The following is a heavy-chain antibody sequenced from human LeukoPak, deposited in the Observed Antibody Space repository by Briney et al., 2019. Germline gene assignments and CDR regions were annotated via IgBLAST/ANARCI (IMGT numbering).Heavy chain of an antibody. V-gene: IGHV4-59*01. CDR2: IFYSGNT. CDR3: ARGRVGAGDIVATTYYFDF. CDR1: GGSISSFY. J-gene: IGHJ4*02. D-gene: IGHD5-12*01. Sequence: PSETLSLTCTVSGGSISSFYWSWIRQPPGKGLEWIGYIFYSGNTNYNPSLKSRVTISLDTSENQFSLKLSSVTAADTAVYYCARGRVGAGDIVATTYYFDFWGQGTLVTVSS.